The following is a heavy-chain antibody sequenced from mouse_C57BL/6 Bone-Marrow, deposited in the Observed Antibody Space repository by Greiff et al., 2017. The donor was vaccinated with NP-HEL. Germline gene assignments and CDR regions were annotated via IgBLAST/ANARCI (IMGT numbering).Heavy chain of an antibody. CDR1: GFSLTSYG. Sequence: VKVVESGPGLVQPSQCLSITCTVSGFSLTSYGVHWVRQSPGKGLEWLGVIWRGGSTAYYAAFMSRLSITKDNTSSQVFFKMNSLQADDTAIYCCAKNYYGSSYGYFDYWGQGTTLTVSS. D-gene: IGHD1-1*01. CDR2: IWRGGST. CDR3: AKNYYGSSYGYFDY. V-gene: IGHV2-5*01. J-gene: IGHJ2*01.